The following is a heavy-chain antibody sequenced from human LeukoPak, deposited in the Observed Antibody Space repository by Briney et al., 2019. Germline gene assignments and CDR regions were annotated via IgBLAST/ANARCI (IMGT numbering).Heavy chain of an antibody. CDR1: GFTVSTSY. D-gene: IGHD2-21*01. V-gene: IGHV3-53*01. CDR3: ARGLCDTCKGGD. J-gene: IGHJ4*02. CDR2: IYSGGST. Sequence: GGSLRLSCAASGFTVSTSYMSWVRQAPGKGLEWVSVIYSGGSTYYADSVKGRFTVSRDNSKNTLYLQMNSLRAEDTALYYCARGLCDTCKGGDWGQGTLVTVSS.